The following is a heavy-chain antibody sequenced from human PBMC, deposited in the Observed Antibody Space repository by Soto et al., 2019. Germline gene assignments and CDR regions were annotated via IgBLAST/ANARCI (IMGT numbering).Heavy chain of an antibody. CDR3: ATDRIAARQLLDYGMDV. CDR1: GYTFTGYY. Sequence: ASVKVSCKASGYTFTGYYMHWVRQAPGQGLEWMGIINPSGGSTSYAQKFQGRVTMTRDTSTSTVYMELSSLRSEDTAVYYCATDRIAARQLLDYGMDVWGQGTTVTVSS. CDR2: INPSGGST. J-gene: IGHJ6*02. V-gene: IGHV1-46*01. D-gene: IGHD6-6*01.